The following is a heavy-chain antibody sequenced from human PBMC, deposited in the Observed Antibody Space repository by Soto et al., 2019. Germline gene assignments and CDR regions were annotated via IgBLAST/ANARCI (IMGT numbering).Heavy chain of an antibody. V-gene: IGHV4-59*01. Sequence: SETLSLTCFVSGGSISDYYWTWIRQSPGKGLEWIGNIHYSGSTYYNPSLKSRLTISVDTSKNQFSLRLSSVTAADTAVYYCAREGNYDSSGYYFFQTFNIWGRGTLVTVS. CDR1: GGSISDYY. CDR2: IHYSGST. J-gene: IGHJ2*01. D-gene: IGHD3-22*01. CDR3: AREGNYDSSGYYFFQTFNI.